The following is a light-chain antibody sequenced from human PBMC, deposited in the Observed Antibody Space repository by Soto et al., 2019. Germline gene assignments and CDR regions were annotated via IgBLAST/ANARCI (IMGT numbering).Light chain of an antibody. CDR2: DDN. Sequence: QSVLTQPPSVSAAPGQKVTISCAGSGSNVGDHYVSWYQQLPGTAPKLLIYDDNNRPSGIPDRFSGSKSAASATLGITGRQTGDEADHYCGTCDDGIFAYVFGPGTKVTVL. CDR3: GTCDDGIFAYV. J-gene: IGLJ1*01. CDR1: GSNVGDHY. V-gene: IGLV1-51*01.